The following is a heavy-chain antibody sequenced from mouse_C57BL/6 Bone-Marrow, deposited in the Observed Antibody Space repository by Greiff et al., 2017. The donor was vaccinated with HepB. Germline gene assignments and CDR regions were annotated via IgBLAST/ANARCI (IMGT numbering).Heavy chain of an antibody. J-gene: IGHJ4*01. CDR1: GYAFTNYL. D-gene: IGHD1-1*01. V-gene: IGHV1-54*01. Sequence: QVQLKQSGAELVRPGTSVKVSCKASGYAFTNYLIEWVKQRPGQGLEWIGVINPGSGGTNYNEKFKGKATLTADKSSSTAYMQLSSLTSEDSAVYFCARGYYGSRYAMDYWGQVTSVTVSS. CDR2: INPGSGGT. CDR3: ARGYYGSRYAMDY.